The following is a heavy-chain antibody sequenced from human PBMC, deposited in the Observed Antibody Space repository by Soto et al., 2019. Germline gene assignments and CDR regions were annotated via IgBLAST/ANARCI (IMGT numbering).Heavy chain of an antibody. J-gene: IGHJ6*03. Sequence: SETLSLTCTVSGGSISSYYWSWIRQPPGKGLEWIGYIYYSGSTNYNPSLKSRVTISVDTSKNQFSLKLSSVTAADTAVYYCARTFYYGSGSYYIGYYYYMDVWGKGTTVTVSS. V-gene: IGHV4-59*01. CDR1: GGSISSYY. D-gene: IGHD3-10*01. CDR3: ARTFYYGSGSYYIGYYYYMDV. CDR2: IYYSGST.